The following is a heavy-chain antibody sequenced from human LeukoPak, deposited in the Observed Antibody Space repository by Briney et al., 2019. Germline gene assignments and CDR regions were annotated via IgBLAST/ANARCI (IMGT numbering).Heavy chain of an antibody. CDR2: ISGSGGST. CDR3: AKGFRPYCSGGSCYYFDY. V-gene: IGHV3-23*01. J-gene: IGHJ4*02. CDR1: GFTFSSYA. D-gene: IGHD2-15*01. Sequence: GGSLRLSCAASGFTFSSYAMSWVRQAPGKGLEWVSAISGSGGSTYYADSVKGRFTISRDNSKNTLYLQMNSLRAEDTAVYYCAKGFRPYCSGGSCYYFDYWGQGTLVTVSS.